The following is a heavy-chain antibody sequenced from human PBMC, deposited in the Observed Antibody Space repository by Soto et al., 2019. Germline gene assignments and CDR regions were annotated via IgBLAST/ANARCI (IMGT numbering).Heavy chain of an antibody. CDR3: AKGQRGVYYGSGSYYYYYGMDV. CDR2: ISGSGGST. Sequence: PGGSLRLSCAASGFTFSSYAMSWVRQAPGKGLEWVSAISGSGGSTYYADSVKGRFTISRDNSKNTLYLQMNSLRAEDTAVYYCAKGQRGVYYGSGSYYYYYGMDVWGQGTTVTVSS. D-gene: IGHD3-10*01. CDR1: GFTFSSYA. J-gene: IGHJ6*02. V-gene: IGHV3-23*01.